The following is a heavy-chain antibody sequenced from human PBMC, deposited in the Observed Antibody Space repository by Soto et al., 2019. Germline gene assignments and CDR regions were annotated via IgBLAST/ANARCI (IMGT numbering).Heavy chain of an antibody. Sequence: QVQLAQSGAEVKKPGSSVKVSCRTPGGTFSTYSISCVRQAPGQGLEWMGRIIPILGITNYAQNFHGRVRLTADKSTSTAYMALSSLSSDDTAVYYYAIAVDGPFNYWRQGTMVTVSS. J-gene: IGHJ4*02. CDR3: AIAVDGPFNY. CDR1: GGTFSTYS. D-gene: IGHD6-19*01. CDR2: IIPILGIT. V-gene: IGHV1-69*02.